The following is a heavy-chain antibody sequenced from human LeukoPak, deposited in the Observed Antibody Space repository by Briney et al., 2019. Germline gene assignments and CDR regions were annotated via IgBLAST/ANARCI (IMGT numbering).Heavy chain of an antibody. J-gene: IGHJ4*02. Sequence: ASVKVSCKASGYTFTSYYMHWVRQAPGQGLEWMGWINPNSGGTNYAQKFQGRVTMTRDTSISTAYMELSRLRSDDTAVYYCARDPRWFGELLYDYWGQGTLVTVSS. D-gene: IGHD3-10*01. CDR2: INPNSGGT. V-gene: IGHV1-2*02. CDR1: GYTFTSYY. CDR3: ARDPRWFGELLYDY.